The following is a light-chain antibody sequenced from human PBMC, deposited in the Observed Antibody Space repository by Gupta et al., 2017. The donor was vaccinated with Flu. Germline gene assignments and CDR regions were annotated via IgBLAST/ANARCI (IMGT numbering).Light chain of an antibody. CDR2: WAS. Sequence: DIVMTQSPDSLAVSLVERATINFKSSQTVLYSSTNRNSLAWYQQRPGQPPKLLIYWASTRKSGVPDRFSGSGSGTDFTLTIISLLAEDVAVYYCQQHDSTPWTFGQGTKVEIK. CDR1: QTVLYSSTNRNS. V-gene: IGKV4-1*01. CDR3: QQHDSTPWT. J-gene: IGKJ1*01.